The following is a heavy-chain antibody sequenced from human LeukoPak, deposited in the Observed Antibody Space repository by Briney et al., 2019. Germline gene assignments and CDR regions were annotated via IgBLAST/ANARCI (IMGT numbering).Heavy chain of an antibody. J-gene: IGHJ4*02. D-gene: IGHD3-9*01. V-gene: IGHV1-3*01. CDR1: GYTFTSYA. CDR3: ARALLRYFDFDY. Sequence: ASVKVSCKAPGYTFTSYAMHWVRQAPGQRLEWMGWINADNGNTKYSQKFQGRVTITRDTSASTTYMELSSLRSEDTVVYYCARALLRYFDFDYWGQGALVTVSS. CDR2: INADNGNT.